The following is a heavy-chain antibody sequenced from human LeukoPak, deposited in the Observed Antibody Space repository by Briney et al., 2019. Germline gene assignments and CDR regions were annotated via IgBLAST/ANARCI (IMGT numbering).Heavy chain of an antibody. CDR3: ARVQYDTSGFYNAFDI. D-gene: IGHD3-22*01. CDR1: GFMFDEYG. V-gene: IGHV3-20*04. Sequence: RPGGSPRLSCAASGFMFDEYGMTWVRQVPGKGLEWVSGINWNGANTGYGDSVKGRFTVSRDNAKNSLHLHMRSLRAEDTALYYCARVQYDTSGFYNAFDIWGQGTMVIVSS. J-gene: IGHJ3*02. CDR2: INWNGANT.